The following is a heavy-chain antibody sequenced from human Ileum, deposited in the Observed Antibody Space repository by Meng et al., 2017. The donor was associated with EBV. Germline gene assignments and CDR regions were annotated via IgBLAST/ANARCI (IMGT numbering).Heavy chain of an antibody. J-gene: IGHJ4*02. Sequence: QVHLTEGGAGLLKPSGTLSLTCAVYGGSFSGDYWSWIRQPPGKGLEWIGEINHRGGAFYNPSLKSRVTMSIDTSKNQLSLKLNSVTAADTAVYYCASHPGGNSQYYSSGDDYWGQGALVTVSS. CDR3: ASHPGGNSQYYSSGDDY. D-gene: IGHD3-22*01. CDR1: GGSFSGDY. CDR2: INHRGGA. V-gene: IGHV4-34*01.